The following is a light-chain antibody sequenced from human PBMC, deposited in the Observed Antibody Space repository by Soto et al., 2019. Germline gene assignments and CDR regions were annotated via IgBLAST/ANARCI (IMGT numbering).Light chain of an antibody. V-gene: IGKV3-11*01. CDR1: QSVSSY. CDR3: QQRSNRPPLT. Sequence: EIVLTQSPATLSLSPGERATLSCRASQSVSSYLAWYQQKPGQAPRLLIYDASNRATGIPARFSGSGSGTDFTLSISSLEPPVFAIYYCQQRSNRPPLTFGGGTKVEIK. CDR2: DAS. J-gene: IGKJ4*01.